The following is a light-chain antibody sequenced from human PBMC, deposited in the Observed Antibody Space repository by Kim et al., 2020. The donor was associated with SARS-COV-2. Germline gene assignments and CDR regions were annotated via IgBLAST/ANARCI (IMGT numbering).Light chain of an antibody. Sequence: LSPGERAPLSCRASQTISNNRLAWYQQKPGQPPRLLIHAISTRATGIPERFSGSGSGTDFSLIISRLEPEDFATYYCQQYDGSSYTFGQGTKLEI. CDR3: QQYDGSSYT. CDR2: AIS. CDR1: QTISNNR. V-gene: IGKV3-20*01. J-gene: IGKJ2*01.